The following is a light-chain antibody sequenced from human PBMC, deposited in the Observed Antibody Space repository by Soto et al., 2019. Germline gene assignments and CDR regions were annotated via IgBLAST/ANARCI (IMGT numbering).Light chain of an antibody. CDR1: SSNIGKNA. Sequence: QSVLTQPPSVSEAPRQRVTISCSGSSSNIGKNAVNWYQQLPGKAPKLLIYDDDVLSSGVSDRFSASKSGTSASLAISGLQPEDEADYYCAALDDSLNGQVFGGGTKVTVL. V-gene: IGLV1-36*01. CDR3: AALDDSLNGQV. CDR2: DDD. J-gene: IGLJ3*02.